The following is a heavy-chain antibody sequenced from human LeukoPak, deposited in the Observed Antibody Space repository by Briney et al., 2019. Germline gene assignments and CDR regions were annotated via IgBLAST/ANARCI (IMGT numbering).Heavy chain of an antibody. V-gene: IGHV1-2*02. J-gene: IGHJ4*02. CDR3: ARIITTLGYCSSTSCNSFDY. CDR1: GYTFTGYY. CDR2: INPNSGGT. D-gene: IGHD2-2*01. Sequence: ASVKVSCKASGYTFTGYYMHWVRQAPGQGLEWMGWINPNSGGTNYAQKLQGRVTMTTDTSTSTAYMELRSLRSDDTAVYYCARIITTLGYCSSTSCNSFDYWGQGTLVTVSS.